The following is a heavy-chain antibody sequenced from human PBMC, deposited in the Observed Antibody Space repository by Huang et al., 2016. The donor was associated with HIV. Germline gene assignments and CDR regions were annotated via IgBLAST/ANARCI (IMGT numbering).Heavy chain of an antibody. CDR1: GYIFTNYV. CDR3: ARSRPVKGAGAGTDYHYYMDV. CDR2: INAGNGDI. V-gene: IGHV1-3*01. Sequence: QVQLVQSGAEVKKPGASVKVSCKGSGYIFTNYVMHWVHQAPGQRLEWMGRINAGNGDITYSQKFQGRVTITRDTAARTAYMELSSLRSEDTAVYYCARSRPVKGAGAGTDYHYYMDVWAKGTTVTVSS. D-gene: IGHD6-19*01. J-gene: IGHJ6*03.